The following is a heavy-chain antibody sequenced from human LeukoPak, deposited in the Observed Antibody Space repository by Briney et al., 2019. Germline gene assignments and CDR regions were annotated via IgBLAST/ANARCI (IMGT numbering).Heavy chain of an antibody. CDR1: GFTFSSYA. CDR2: IRDSGGST. Sequence: GGSLRLSCAASGFTFSSYAMSWVRQAPGKGLEWVLGIRDSGGSTKYADSVKGRFTISRDNSNNTLFLQMNSLRAEDTAVYYCAKSRSGWYFFDQWGQGTLVTVSS. CDR3: AKSRSGWYFFDQ. J-gene: IGHJ4*02. V-gene: IGHV3-23*01. D-gene: IGHD6-19*01.